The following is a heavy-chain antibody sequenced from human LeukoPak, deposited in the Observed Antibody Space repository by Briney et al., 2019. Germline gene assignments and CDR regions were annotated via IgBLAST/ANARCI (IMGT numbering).Heavy chain of an antibody. J-gene: IGHJ5*02. Sequence: PSETLSLTCTVSGGSISSYYWSWIRQPPGKGLEWIGEINHSGSTNYNPSLKSRVTISVDTSKNQFSLKLSSVTAADTAVYYCARARYSSGGAGLGWFDPWGQGTLVTVSS. CDR3: ARARYSSGGAGLGWFDP. CDR1: GGSISSYY. D-gene: IGHD6-19*01. CDR2: INHSGST. V-gene: IGHV4-34*01.